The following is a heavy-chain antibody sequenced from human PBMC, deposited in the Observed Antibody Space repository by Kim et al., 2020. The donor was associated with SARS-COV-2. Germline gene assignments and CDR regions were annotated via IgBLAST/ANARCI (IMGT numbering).Heavy chain of an antibody. V-gene: IGHV3-30*04. J-gene: IGHJ6*01. CDR1: GFTFSSYA. D-gene: IGHD6-13*01. CDR2: ISYDGSNK. Sequence: GGSLRLSCAASGFTFSSYAMHWVRQAPGKGLEWVAVISYDGSNKYYADSVKGRFTISRDNSKNTLYLQMNSLRAEDTAVYYCARDRGYSSSWYSYYGMDV. CDR3: ARDRGYSSSWYSYYGMDV.